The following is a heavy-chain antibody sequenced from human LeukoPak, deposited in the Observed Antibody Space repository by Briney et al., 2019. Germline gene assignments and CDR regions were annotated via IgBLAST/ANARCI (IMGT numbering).Heavy chain of an antibody. CDR3: AKAQGRDWNASGGDYYFDY. J-gene: IGHJ4*02. CDR2: ISGSGGST. Sequence: GGSLRLSCAASGFPFSSYAMSWVRQAPGKGLEWVSAISGSGGSTYYADSVKGRFTISRDNSKNTLYLQMNSLRAEDTAVYYCAKAQGRDWNASGGDYYFDYWGQGTLVTVSS. CDR1: GFPFSSYA. V-gene: IGHV3-23*01. D-gene: IGHD1-1*01.